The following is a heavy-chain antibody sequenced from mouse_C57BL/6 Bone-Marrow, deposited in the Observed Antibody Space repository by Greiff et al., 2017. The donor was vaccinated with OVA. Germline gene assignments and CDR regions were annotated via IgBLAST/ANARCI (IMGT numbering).Heavy chain of an antibody. CDR1: GFNIKDYY. CDR3: TYIYYSLRYFDV. D-gene: IGHD2-1*01. CDR2: IDPEDGDT. Sequence: VHVKQSGAELVRPGASVKLSCTASGFNIKDYYMHWVKQRPEQGLEWIGRIDPEDGDTEYAPKFQGKATMTADTSSNTAYLQLSSLTSEDTAVYYCTYIYYSLRYFDVWGTGTTVTVSS. J-gene: IGHJ1*03. V-gene: IGHV14-1*01.